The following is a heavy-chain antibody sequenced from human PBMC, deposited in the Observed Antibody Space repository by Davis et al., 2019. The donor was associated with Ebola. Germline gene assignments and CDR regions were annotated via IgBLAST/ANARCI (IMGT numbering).Heavy chain of an antibody. CDR2: IYYSGST. V-gene: IGHV4-59*12. CDR1: GGSISSYY. CDR3: ARGYSSSSNHYGMDV. J-gene: IGHJ6*02. D-gene: IGHD6-6*01. Sequence: SETLSLTCTVSGGSISSYYWSWIRQPPGKGLEWIGYIYYSGSTNYNPSLKSRVTISVDTSKNQFSLKLSSVTAADTAVYYCARGYSSSSNHYGMDVWGQGTTVTVSS.